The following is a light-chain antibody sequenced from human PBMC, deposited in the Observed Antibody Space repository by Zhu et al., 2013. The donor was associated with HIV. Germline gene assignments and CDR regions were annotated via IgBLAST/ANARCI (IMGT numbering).Light chain of an antibody. Sequence: QSVLTQPPSVSGAPGQRVSISCTGSSSNIGAGYDVHWYQQLPGKVPKLLIYGNNNRPSGVPDRFSGSKSGTSASLAISGLQSEDEADYYCCSYAGSSTLVFGGGTKLTV. CDR1: SSNIGAGYD. CDR2: GNN. V-gene: IGLV1-40*01. J-gene: IGLJ3*02. CDR3: CSYAGSSTLV.